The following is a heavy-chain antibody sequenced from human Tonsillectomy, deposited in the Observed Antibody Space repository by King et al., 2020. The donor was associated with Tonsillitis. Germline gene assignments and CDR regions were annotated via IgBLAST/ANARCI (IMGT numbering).Heavy chain of an antibody. J-gene: IGHJ4*02. CDR1: GDSINSVYYY. CDR3: AREDYGDYPY. Sequence: QLPESGPGLVKPSPTLALTCSVSGDSINSVYYYWNWIRQPAGKGLEWIGRISASGSTSSNPSLQSRVAISLDTSKNQFSLKLSSVTAADTAVYYCAREDYGDYPYWGQGALVTVSS. CDR2: ISASGST. D-gene: IGHD4-17*01. V-gene: IGHV4-61*02.